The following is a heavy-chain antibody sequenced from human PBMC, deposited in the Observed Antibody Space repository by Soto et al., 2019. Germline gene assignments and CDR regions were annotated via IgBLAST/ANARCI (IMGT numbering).Heavy chain of an antibody. CDR2: IYYSGST. V-gene: IGHV4-59*08. CDR1: GGSISSYY. J-gene: IGHJ5*02. Sequence: SETLSLTCTVSGGSISSYYWSWIRQPPGKGLEWIGYIYYSGSTNYNPSLKSRVTISADTSKNQFSLKLSSVTAADTAVYYCARLPYGGWFDPWGQGTLVTRLL. D-gene: IGHD4-17*01. CDR3: ARLPYGGWFDP.